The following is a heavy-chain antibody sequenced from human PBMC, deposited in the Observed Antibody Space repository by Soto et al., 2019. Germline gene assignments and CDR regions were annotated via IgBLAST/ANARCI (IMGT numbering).Heavy chain of an antibody. Sequence: PGGSLRLSCAASGFTFSSYGMHWVRQAPGKGLEWVAVISYDGSNKYYADSVKGRFTISRDNSKNTLYLQMNSLRAEDTAVYYCAKPGGGGSYYYYYGMDVWGQGTTVTVSS. V-gene: IGHV3-30*18. CDR1: GFTFSSYG. D-gene: IGHD1-26*01. J-gene: IGHJ6*02. CDR3: AKPGGGGSYYYYYGMDV. CDR2: ISYDGSNK.